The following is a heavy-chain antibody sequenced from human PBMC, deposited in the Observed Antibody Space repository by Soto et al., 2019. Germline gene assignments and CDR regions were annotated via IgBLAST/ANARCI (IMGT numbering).Heavy chain of an antibody. CDR1: GCTFSDYY. D-gene: IGHD3-3*01. J-gene: IGHJ4*02. V-gene: IGHV3-11*01. CDR3: ARDATYYDFWRGCNAY. Sequence: GGSLRLSXAASGCTFSDYYSSGIRQAPGKGLEWVSYISSSGSTIYYADSVKGRFTISRDNAKNSRYLQMNSLRAEDTAVYYCARDATYYDFWRGCNAYWGQGPLVPVSS. CDR2: ISSSGSTI.